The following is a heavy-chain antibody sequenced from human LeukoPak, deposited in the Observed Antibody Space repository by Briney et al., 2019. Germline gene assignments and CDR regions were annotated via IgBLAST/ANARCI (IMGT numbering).Heavy chain of an antibody. CDR3: AIWFGELSGDY. J-gene: IGHJ4*02. CDR2: ISPNSGGT. CDR1: GYSFADYY. V-gene: IGHV1-2*02. Sequence: GASVKVSCKASGYSFADYYMHWVRQAPGQGLEWMGWISPNSGGTNYAQKFQGRVTMTRDTSISTAYMELSRLRSDDTAVYYCAIWFGELSGDYWGQGTLVTVSS. D-gene: IGHD3-10*01.